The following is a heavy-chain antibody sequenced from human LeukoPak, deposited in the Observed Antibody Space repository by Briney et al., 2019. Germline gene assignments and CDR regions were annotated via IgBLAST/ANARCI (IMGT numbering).Heavy chain of an antibody. J-gene: IGHJ4*02. CDR3: ANLYYDSSGYQPYYFDY. D-gene: IGHD3-22*01. CDR1: GFTFSSYA. Sequence: GGSLRLSCAASGFTFSSYAMSWVRQAPGKGLERVSAISGSGGSIYYADSVKGRFTISRDNSKNTLYLQMNSLRAEDTAVYYCANLYYDSSGYQPYYFDYWGQGTLVTVSS. V-gene: IGHV3-23*01. CDR2: ISGSGGSI.